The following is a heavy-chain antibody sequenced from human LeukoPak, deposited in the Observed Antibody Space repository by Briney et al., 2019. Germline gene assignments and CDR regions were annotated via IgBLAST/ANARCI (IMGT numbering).Heavy chain of an antibody. J-gene: IGHJ4*02. CDR3: AKTRPLDSSSWSHGDY. CDR1: GFTFSSYA. Sequence: GGSLRLSCAASGFTFSSYAMSWVRQAPGKGLEWASAISGSGDSTYYGDSVKGRFTISRDNSKNTLYLQMNSLRAEDTAVYYCAKTRPLDSSSWSHGDYWGQGTLVTVSS. V-gene: IGHV3-23*01. CDR2: ISGSGDST. D-gene: IGHD6-13*01.